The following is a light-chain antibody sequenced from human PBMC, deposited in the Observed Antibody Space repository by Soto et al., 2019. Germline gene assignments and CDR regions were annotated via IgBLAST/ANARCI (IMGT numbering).Light chain of an antibody. Sequence: DIQMTQSPSTLSASVWDAVTVTCRASQSVSGWVAWYQQKPGEAPKLLIYDASALPRGVPSRFSGSGSGTKFTLTIASLQPDDFATYYCQQYETFSGTFGPGTKVDNK. CDR3: QQYETFSGT. J-gene: IGKJ1*01. CDR1: QSVSGW. CDR2: DAS. V-gene: IGKV1-5*01.